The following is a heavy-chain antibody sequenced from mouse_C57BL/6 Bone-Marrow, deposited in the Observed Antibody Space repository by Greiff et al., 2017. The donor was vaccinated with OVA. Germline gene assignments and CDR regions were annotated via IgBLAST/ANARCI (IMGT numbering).Heavy chain of an antibody. V-gene: IGHV1-26*01. CDR3: ARPLFSWFAY. CDR2: INPNNGGT. CDR1: GYTFTDYY. D-gene: IGHD6-5*01. Sequence: EVQLQQSGPELVKPGASVKISCKASGYTFTDYYMNWVKQSHGKSLEWIGDINPNNGGTSYNQKLKGKATLTVDKSSSTAYMELRSLTSEDSAVYYCARPLFSWFAYWGQGTLVTVSA. J-gene: IGHJ3*01.